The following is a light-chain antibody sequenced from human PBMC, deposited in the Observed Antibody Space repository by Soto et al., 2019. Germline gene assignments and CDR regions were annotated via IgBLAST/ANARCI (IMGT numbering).Light chain of an antibody. CDR2: DAS. Sequence: EIVLTQSPATLSLSPGERATLSCRASQSVSSYLAWYQQKPGQAPRLLIYDASNRATGIPARFSGSGSGTDFTLPIRGLEPEDVAVYYCQQRSNPIFTFGPGTKVDIK. CDR3: QQRSNPIFT. V-gene: IGKV3-11*01. CDR1: QSVSSY. J-gene: IGKJ3*01.